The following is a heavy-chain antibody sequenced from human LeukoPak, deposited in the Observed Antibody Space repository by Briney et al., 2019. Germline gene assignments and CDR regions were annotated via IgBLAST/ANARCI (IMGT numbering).Heavy chain of an antibody. Sequence: RSGGSLRLSCAASAFSFSSYEINWVRQAPGKGLEWVSYISSSGSTTHYADSVKGRFTISRDNAKKSLYLHMNTMRLGDTGVYYCDRDNYDSSGYYFDWGQGTLVTVSS. CDR2: ISSSGSTT. D-gene: IGHD3-22*01. CDR1: AFSFSSYE. J-gene: IGHJ4*02. V-gene: IGHV3-48*03. CDR3: DRDNYDSSGYYFD.